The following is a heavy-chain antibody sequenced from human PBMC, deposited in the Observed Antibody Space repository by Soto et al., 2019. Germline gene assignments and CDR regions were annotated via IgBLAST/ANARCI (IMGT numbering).Heavy chain of an antibody. J-gene: IGHJ5*02. V-gene: IGHV1-2*04. CDR1: GYTFTGYY. CDR3: ARGTDIAARPTSWFDP. Sequence: GASVKVSCKASGYTFTGYYMHWVRQAPGQRLEWKGRNKPKSGGTKYAQKFQGWVTMTRDTSISTAYMELSRLRSDDTALYYCARGTDIAARPTSWFDPWGQGTLVTVSS. D-gene: IGHD6-6*01. CDR2: NKPKSGGT.